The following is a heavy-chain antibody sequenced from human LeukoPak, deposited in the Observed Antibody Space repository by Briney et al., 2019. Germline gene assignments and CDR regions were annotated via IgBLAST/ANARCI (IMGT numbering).Heavy chain of an antibody. J-gene: IGHJ4*02. CDR2: IYTSGST. Sequence: SQTLSLTCTVSGGSISSYYWSWIRQPAGKGLEWIGRIYTSGSTNYNPSLKSRVTMSVDTSKNQFSLKLSSVTAADTAVYYCASSYYDILTGYSDWGQGTLVTVSS. V-gene: IGHV4-4*07. D-gene: IGHD3-9*01. CDR3: ASSYYDILTGYSD. CDR1: GGSISSYY.